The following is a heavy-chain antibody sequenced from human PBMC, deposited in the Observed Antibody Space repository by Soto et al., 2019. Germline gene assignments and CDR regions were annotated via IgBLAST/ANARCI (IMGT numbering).Heavy chain of an antibody. J-gene: IGHJ6*02. V-gene: IGHV3-33*01. CDR2: IWYDGSKK. CDR1: GFTFSSFG. CDR3: ARDASYYSLRSGHYPSRNGMDV. Sequence: QVQVVESGGGVVQPGRSLRLSCAASGFTFSSFGMHWVRQAPGKGLEWVSLIWYDGSKKSYGDSVKGRFTISRDKSSNGVYLRMNSRIADDTAVYYCARDASYYSLRSGHYPSRNGMDVWGQGTTVTVSS. D-gene: IGHD3-3*01.